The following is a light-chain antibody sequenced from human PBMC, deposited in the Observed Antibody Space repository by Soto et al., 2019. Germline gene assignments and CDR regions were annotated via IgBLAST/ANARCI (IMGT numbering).Light chain of an antibody. J-gene: IGKJ1*01. CDR1: QTISSW. V-gene: IGKV1-5*01. CDR3: QQYKSYWT. CDR2: DAS. Sequence: DIQMTQSPSTLSASVGDRVTITCRASQTISSWLAWYQQKPGRAPNLLIYDASTLERGVPSRFSGSGSGTEFTLTISSLQPDDFATYYCQQYKSYWTFGHGTKVEVK.